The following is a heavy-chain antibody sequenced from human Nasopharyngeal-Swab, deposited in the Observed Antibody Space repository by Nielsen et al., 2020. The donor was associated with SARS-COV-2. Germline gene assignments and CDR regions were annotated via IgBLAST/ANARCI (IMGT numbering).Heavy chain of an antibody. Sequence: GESLKISCVTSGFTFNMYSMHWVRQAPGKWLEWVSSISSSSNYIYYGDSVKGRFTISRDNTQKSLYLEMNSLRVEDTAVYYFARLGTESYHYYSLDVWGQGTTVTVSS. CDR2: ISSSSNYI. J-gene: IGHJ6*02. D-gene: IGHD1-1*01. CDR1: GFTFNMYS. V-gene: IGHV3-21*01. CDR3: ARLGTESYHYYSLDV.